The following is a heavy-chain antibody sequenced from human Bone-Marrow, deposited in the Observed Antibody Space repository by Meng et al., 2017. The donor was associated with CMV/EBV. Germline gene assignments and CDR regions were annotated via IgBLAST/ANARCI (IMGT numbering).Heavy chain of an antibody. V-gene: IGHV3-23*01. Sequence: GESLKISCAASGFTFSNYAMSWVRQAPGKGLEWVSAISGSGGSTYYADSVKGRFTISRDNSKNTLYLQMNSLRAEDTAVYYCAKVWGGRKGDYWGQGTLVTVSS. CDR1: GFTFSNYA. J-gene: IGHJ4*02. D-gene: IGHD3-16*01. CDR2: ISGSGGST. CDR3: AKVWGGRKGDY.